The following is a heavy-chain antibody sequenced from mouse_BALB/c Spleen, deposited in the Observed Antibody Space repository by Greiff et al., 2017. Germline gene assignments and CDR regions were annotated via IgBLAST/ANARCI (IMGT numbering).Heavy chain of an antibody. D-gene: IGHD1-1*01. CDR2: IDPENGDT. CDR3: SADGSSPYYFDY. Sequence: EVQLKQSGAELVRSGASVKLSCTASGFNIKAYYMHWVKQRPEQGLEWIGWIDPENGDTEYAPKFQGKATMTADTSSNTAYLQLSSLTSEDTAVYYGSADGSSPYYFDYWGQGTTLTVSS. V-gene: IGHV14-4*02. CDR1: GFNIKAYY. J-gene: IGHJ2*01.